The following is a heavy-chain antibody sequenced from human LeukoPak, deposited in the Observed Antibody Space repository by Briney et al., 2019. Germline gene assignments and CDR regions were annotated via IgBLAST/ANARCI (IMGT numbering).Heavy chain of an antibody. J-gene: IGHJ3*02. V-gene: IGHV4-59*01. CDR3: ARESRDYDSSGYYRGVGAFDI. D-gene: IGHD3-22*01. Sequence: PSETLSLTRTVSGGSISSYYWSWIRQPPGKGLEWIGYIYYSGSTNYNPSLKSRVTISVDTSKNQFSLKLSSVTAADTAVYYCARESRDYDSSGYYRGVGAFDIWGQGTMVTVSS. CDR2: IYYSGST. CDR1: GGSISSYY.